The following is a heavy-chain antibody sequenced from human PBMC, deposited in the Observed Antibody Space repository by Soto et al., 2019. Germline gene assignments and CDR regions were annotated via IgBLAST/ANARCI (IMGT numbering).Heavy chain of an antibody. D-gene: IGHD3-9*01. Sequence: SVKGYCKTSGYGLTGYVVGRGRHATGQGLEWMGWMNPNSGNTGYAQKFQGRVTMTRNTSISTAYMELSSLRSEDTAVYYCARGGGYYDILTGYIPSDYWGQGTLVTVSS. CDR3: ARGGGYYDILTGYIPSDY. CDR2: MNPNSGNT. V-gene: IGHV1-8*01. J-gene: IGHJ4*02. CDR1: GYGLTGYV.